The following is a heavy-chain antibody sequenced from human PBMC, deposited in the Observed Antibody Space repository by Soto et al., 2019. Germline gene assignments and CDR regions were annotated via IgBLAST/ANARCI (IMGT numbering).Heavy chain of an antibody. D-gene: IGHD3-16*02. Sequence: QLQLQESGSGLVKPSQTLSLTCAVSGGSISSGGYSWSWIRQPPGKGLEWIGYIYHSGSTYYNPSLKSRVTISVDRSKNQFSLKLSSVTAADTAVYYCARGIGGVIVRPLMGGAFDIWGQGTMVTVSS. V-gene: IGHV4-30-2*01. J-gene: IGHJ3*02. CDR2: IYHSGST. CDR3: ARGIGGVIVRPLMGGAFDI. CDR1: GGSISSGGYS.